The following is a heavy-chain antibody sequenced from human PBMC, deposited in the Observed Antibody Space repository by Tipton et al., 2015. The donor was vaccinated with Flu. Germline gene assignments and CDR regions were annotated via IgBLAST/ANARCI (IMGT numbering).Heavy chain of an antibody. CDR1: GGSISNYY. CDR3: ARGMASGATYFDY. CDR2: VHTSGNT. D-gene: IGHD6-19*01. V-gene: IGHV4-4*07. J-gene: IGHJ4*02. Sequence: LRLSCTVAGGSISNYYWSWVRQPAGKRLQWIGRVHTSGNTHYDPSFESRVTSSLDTSKSQFSLKLRSVTAADTAVYFCARGMASGATYFDYWGPGTLVTVSS.